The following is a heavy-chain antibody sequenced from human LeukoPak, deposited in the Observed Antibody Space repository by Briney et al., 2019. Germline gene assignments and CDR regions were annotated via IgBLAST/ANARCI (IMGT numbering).Heavy chain of an antibody. D-gene: IGHD6-13*01. CDR1: GASISSYY. V-gene: IGHV4-59*01. CDR2: IYYSGST. Sequence: PSETLSLTCTVSGASISSYYWSWIRQPPGKGLEWIAYIYYSGSTNYNPSLKSRVTISVDTSKNQFSLMVSSVTAADTAVYYCARVGVGSWYYFDYWGQGTLVTVSS. CDR3: ARVGVGSWYYFDY. J-gene: IGHJ4*02.